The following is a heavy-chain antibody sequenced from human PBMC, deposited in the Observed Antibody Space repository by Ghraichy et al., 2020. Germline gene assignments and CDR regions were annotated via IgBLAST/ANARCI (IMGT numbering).Heavy chain of an antibody. CDR3: ARGYYDFWSGSSPNWFDP. D-gene: IGHD3-3*01. CDR1: GGSFSGYY. V-gene: IGHV4-34*01. J-gene: IGHJ5*02. Sequence: SETLSLTCAVYGGSFSGYYWSWIRQPPGKGLEWIGEINHSGSTNYNPSLKSRVTISVDTSKNQFSLKLSSVTAADTAVYYCARGYYDFWSGSSPNWFDPWGQGTLVTVSS. CDR2: INHSGST.